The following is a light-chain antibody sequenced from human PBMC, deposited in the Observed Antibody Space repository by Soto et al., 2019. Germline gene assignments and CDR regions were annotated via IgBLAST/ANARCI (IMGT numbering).Light chain of an antibody. CDR3: ISYTTSSTYV. Sequence: QSVLTQPASVSGSPGQSITIPCTGTSSDVGGYNYVSWYQQHPGKAPKLMIYHVSNRPSGVSYRSSGSKSGNTASLTISGLQAEDEADYYCISYTTSSTYVFGTGTKVTVL. J-gene: IGLJ1*01. V-gene: IGLV2-14*01. CDR2: HVS. CDR1: SSDVGGYNY.